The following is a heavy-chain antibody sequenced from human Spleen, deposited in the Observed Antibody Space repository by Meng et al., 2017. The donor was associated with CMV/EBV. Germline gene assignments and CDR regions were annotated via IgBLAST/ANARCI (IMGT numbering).Heavy chain of an antibody. D-gene: IGHD6-13*01. Sequence: GESLKISCAASGFTFSSYWMSWVRQAPGKGLEWVGRIRSKTDGGTTDYAAPVKGRFTISRDDSKNTLYLQMNSLKTEDTAVYYCTTDSYSSWRNYYYYGMDVWGQGTTVTVSS. CDR1: GFTFSSYW. J-gene: IGHJ6*02. V-gene: IGHV3-15*01. CDR2: IRSKTDGGTT. CDR3: TTDSYSSWRNYYYYGMDV.